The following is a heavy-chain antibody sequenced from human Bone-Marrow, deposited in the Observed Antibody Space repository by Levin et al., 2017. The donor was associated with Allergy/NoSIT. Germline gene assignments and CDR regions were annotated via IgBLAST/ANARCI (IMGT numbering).Heavy chain of an antibody. V-gene: IGHV3-9*01. CDR3: AKDSKAAAGYGGGFDY. CDR1: GFPFDDYA. D-gene: IGHD6-13*01. J-gene: IGHJ4*02. Sequence: LSLTCAASGFPFDDYAMDWVRQAPGKGLEWVSGINWNSGSIGYADSVKGRFTISRDNAKNSLYLQMNSLRAEDTALYYCAKDSKAAAGYGGGFDYWGQGTLVTVSS. CDR2: INWNSGSI.